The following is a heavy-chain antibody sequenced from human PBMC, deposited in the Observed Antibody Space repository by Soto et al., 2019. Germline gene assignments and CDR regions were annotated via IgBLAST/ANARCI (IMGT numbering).Heavy chain of an antibody. D-gene: IGHD3-22*01. CDR2: FYYTGSI. CDR3: ARSMFYSDGFNYSLFDY. Sequence: SETLSLTCTVCGGSVSSGNYYWSWIRQPPGKGLEWIGYFYYTGSINYNPSLKSRVTISIDASKNQFSLRLSSVTAADTAVYYCARSMFYSDGFNYSLFDYSGLGTLVTVSS. J-gene: IGHJ4*02. CDR1: GGSVSSGNYY. V-gene: IGHV4-61*01.